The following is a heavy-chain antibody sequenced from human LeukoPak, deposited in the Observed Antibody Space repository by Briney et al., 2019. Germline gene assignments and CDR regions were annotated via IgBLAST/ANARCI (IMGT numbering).Heavy chain of an antibody. V-gene: IGHV1-69*02. CDR3: ARVHGVKKNGMDV. Sequence: SVKVSCKASGGTFSSYTISWVRQAPGQGLEWMGRIIPILGIANYAQKFQGRVTITADKFTSTAYMELSSLRSEDTAVYYCARVHGVKKNGMDVWGQGTTVTVSS. J-gene: IGHJ6*02. CDR2: IIPILGIA. CDR1: GGTFSSYT.